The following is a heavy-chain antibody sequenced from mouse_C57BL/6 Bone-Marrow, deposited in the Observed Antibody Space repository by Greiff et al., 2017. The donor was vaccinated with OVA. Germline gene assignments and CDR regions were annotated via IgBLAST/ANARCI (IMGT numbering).Heavy chain of an antibody. CDR2: ISDGGSYT. Sequence: DVHLVESGGGLVKPGGSLKLSCAASGFTFSSYAMSWVRQTPEKRLEWVATISDGGSYTYSPDNVKGRFTISRDNAKNNLYLQKSHLKSENTAMYYCAREAKNDGYPAWFAYWGQGTLVTVSA. CDR3: AREAKNDGYPAWFAY. J-gene: IGHJ3*01. CDR1: GFTFSSYA. V-gene: IGHV5-4*01. D-gene: IGHD2-3*01.